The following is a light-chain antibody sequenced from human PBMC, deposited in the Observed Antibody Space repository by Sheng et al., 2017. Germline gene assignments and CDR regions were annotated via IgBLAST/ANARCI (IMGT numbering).Light chain of an antibody. CDR3: QQCSIWPLT. Sequence: EIVLTQSPGTLSLSPGDRATLSCRASQSVRDSHLAWYQQKPGQAPRLLFYDASNRATGIPPRFVGSGSGTDFTLTISSLEPEDSAVYYCQQCSIWPLTFGGGTKVEIK. CDR1: QSVRDSH. J-gene: IGKJ4*01. V-gene: IGKV3-11*01. CDR2: DAS.